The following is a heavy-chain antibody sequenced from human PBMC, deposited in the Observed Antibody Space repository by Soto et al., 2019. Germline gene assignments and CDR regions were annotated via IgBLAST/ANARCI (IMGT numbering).Heavy chain of an antibody. Sequence: SETLSLTCAVSGGSISSSNWWSWVRQPPGKGLEWIGEIYHSGSTNYNPSLKSRVTISVDKSKNQFSLKLSSVAAADTAVYYCARDLSSSSSYYYYGMDVWGQGTTVTVSS. CDR2: IYHSGST. CDR1: GGSISSSNW. CDR3: ARDLSSSSSYYYYGMDV. J-gene: IGHJ6*02. V-gene: IGHV4-4*02. D-gene: IGHD6-6*01.